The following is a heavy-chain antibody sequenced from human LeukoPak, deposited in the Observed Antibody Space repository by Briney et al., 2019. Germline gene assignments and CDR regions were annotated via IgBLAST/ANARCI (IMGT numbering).Heavy chain of an antibody. CDR3: ARVFHGPLYYYDSSGRRGLDY. V-gene: IGHV3-7*01. J-gene: IGHJ4*02. Sequence: GGSLRLSCGASGFTFSSYWMSCVRQTPGKGLEWVANIKQDGNDKYYVDSVKGRFTISRDNAKNSLYLQMNSLRAEDTAVNYCARVFHGPLYYYDSSGRRGLDYWGQGTLVTVSS. CDR2: IKQDGNDK. CDR1: GFTFSSYW. D-gene: IGHD3-22*01.